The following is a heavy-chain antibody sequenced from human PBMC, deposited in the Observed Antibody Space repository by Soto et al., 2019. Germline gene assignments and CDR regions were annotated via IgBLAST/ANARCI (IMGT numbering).Heavy chain of an antibody. CDR3: AHFDTHVAFDI. CDR1: GFSLSTSGVG. CDR2: IYWDDDK. Sequence: QITLKESGPTLVKPTQTLTLTCTFSGFSLSTSGVGVGWIRQPPGKALEWLALIYWDDDKRYSPSLKSRLTLPEAPSKHQVVFTLPNMDPVGTGTYYCAHFDTHVAFDIWGQGTMVTVSS. V-gene: IGHV2-5*02. D-gene: IGHD3-9*01. J-gene: IGHJ3*02.